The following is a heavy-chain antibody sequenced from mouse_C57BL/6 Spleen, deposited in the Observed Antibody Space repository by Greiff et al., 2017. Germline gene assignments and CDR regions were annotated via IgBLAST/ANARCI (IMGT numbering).Heavy chain of an antibody. CDR1: GFTFSDYY. J-gene: IGHJ2*01. V-gene: IGHV5-16*01. CDR2: INYDGSST. D-gene: IGHD2-3*01. CDR3: AREGWFFDY. Sequence: EVQRVESEGGLVQPGSSMKLSCTASGFTFSDYYMAWVRQVPEKGLEWVANINYDGSSTYYLDSLKSRFIISRDNAKNILYLQMSSLKSEDTATYYCAREGWFFDYWGQGTTLTVSS.